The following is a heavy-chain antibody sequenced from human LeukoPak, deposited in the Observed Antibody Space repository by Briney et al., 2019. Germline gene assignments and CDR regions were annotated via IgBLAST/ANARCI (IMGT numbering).Heavy chain of an antibody. V-gene: IGHV1-69*05. CDR1: GGTFSSYA. J-gene: IGHJ4*02. CDR3: ARDANRNYYDSSGYYYFDY. CDR2: IIPIFGTA. D-gene: IGHD3-22*01. Sequence: ASVKVSCKASGGTFSSYAISWVRQAPGQGLEWMGGIIPIFGTANYAQKFQGRVTITTDESTSTAYMELSTLRSEDTAVYYCARDANRNYYDSSGYYYFDYWGQGTLVTVSS.